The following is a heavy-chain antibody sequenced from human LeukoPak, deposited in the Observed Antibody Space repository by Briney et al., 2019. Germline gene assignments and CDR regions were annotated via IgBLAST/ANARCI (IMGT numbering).Heavy chain of an antibody. CDR1: GGSISSYY. J-gene: IGHJ3*02. CDR2: IYYSGST. D-gene: IGHD3-22*01. CDR3: ASGKRASYYDTSGYYYLDAFDI. Sequence: SETLSLTCTVSGGSISSYYWNWIRQPPGKGLEWIGYIYYSGSTSYNPSLKSRLTISVDTSNNQFSLKLTSLTAADTAVYYCASGKRASYYDTSGYYYLDAFDIWGQGTMVTVSS. V-gene: IGHV4-59*01.